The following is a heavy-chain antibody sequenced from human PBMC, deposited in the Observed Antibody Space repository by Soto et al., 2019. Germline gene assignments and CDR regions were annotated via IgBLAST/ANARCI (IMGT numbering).Heavy chain of an antibody. Sequence: RRLSCAASGFTFSDYYMSWIRQAPGKGLEWVSYISSSSSYTNYADSVKGRFTISRDNAKNSLYLQMNSLRAEDTAVYYCARDHRAADEPNWFDPWGQGTLVTVSS. CDR2: ISSSSSYT. J-gene: IGHJ5*02. CDR1: GFTFSDYY. V-gene: IGHV3-11*06. D-gene: IGHD6-13*01. CDR3: ARDHRAADEPNWFDP.